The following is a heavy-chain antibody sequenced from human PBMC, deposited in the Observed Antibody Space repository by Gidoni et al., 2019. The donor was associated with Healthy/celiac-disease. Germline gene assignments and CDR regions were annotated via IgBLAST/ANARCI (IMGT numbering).Heavy chain of an antibody. Sequence: QVQLQESCPGLVKPSGTLSLTCAVSGGSISSSNWWSWVRQPPGKGLEWIGEIYHSGSTNYNPSLKSRVTRSVDKSKNQFSLKLSSVTAADTAVYYCARDLEAAGPAEYFQHWGQGTLVTVSS. V-gene: IGHV4-4*02. J-gene: IGHJ1*01. D-gene: IGHD6-13*01. CDR2: IYHSGST. CDR1: GGSISSSNW. CDR3: ARDLEAAGPAEYFQH.